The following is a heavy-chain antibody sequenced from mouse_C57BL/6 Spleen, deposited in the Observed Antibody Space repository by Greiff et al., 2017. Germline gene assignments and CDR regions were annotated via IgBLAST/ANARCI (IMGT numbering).Heavy chain of an antibody. J-gene: IGHJ4*01. CDR2: IYPGHGDT. D-gene: IGHD1-1*01. CDR1: GYAFSSSW. V-gene: IGHV1-82*01. Sequence: QVQLQQSGPELVKPGASVKISCKASGYAFSSSWMNWVKQRPGKGLERIGRIYPGHGDTNYNGKFKGKATLTADKSSRTSYMQLRSLTSGDSAVYFCASPLYYGSPYYYAMDYWGQGTSVTFSS. CDR3: ASPLYYGSPYYYAMDY.